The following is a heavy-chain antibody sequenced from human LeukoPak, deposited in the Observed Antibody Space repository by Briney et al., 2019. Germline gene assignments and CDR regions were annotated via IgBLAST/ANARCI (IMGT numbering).Heavy chain of an antibody. CDR1: GGSISSYY. CDR2: IYYSGST. V-gene: IGHV4-59*01. CDR3: ARDRDWGLYWYFDL. J-gene: IGHJ2*01. Sequence: SETLSLTCTVSGGSISSYYWSWIRQPPGKGLEWLGSIYYSGSTNYNPSLKSRVTISVDTSKNQFSLKLSSVTAADTAVYYCARDRDWGLYWYFDLWGRGTLVTVSS. D-gene: IGHD3/OR15-3a*01.